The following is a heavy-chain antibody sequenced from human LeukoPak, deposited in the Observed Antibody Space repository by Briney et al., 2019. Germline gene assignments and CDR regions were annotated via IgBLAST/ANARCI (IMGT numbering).Heavy chain of an antibody. V-gene: IGHV4-59*01. D-gene: IGHD1-26*01. CDR3: ARGGGSYYFDY. J-gene: IGHJ4*02. CDR2: FYNSGST. Sequence: SETLSLTCTVSGDSISSYYWSWIRQPPRKGLEWIGYFYNSGSTNYNPSLKSRVTISVDTSKNQFSLKLSSVTAADTAAYYCARGGGSYYFDYWGQGTLVTVSS. CDR1: GDSISSYY.